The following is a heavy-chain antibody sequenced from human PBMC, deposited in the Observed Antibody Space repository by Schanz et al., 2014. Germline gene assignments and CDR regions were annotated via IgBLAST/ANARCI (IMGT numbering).Heavy chain of an antibody. V-gene: IGHV3-23*04. J-gene: IGHJ4*02. Sequence: EVHLEESGGGLVQPGGSQRLSCAVSGFTFSNCDMTWVRQAPGKGLEWVAIIDGRGITKFYAGSVKGRFTISRDNAKNTVYLQMNSLRDDDPGVYYCAKRFHCSGSHPFDYWGQGTLVTVSS. D-gene: IGHD3-10*02. CDR2: IDGRGITK. CDR3: AKRFHCSGSHPFDY. CDR1: GFTFSNCD.